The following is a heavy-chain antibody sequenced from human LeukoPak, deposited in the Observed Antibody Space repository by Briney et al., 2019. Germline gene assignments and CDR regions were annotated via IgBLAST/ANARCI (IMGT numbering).Heavy chain of an antibody. J-gene: IGHJ4*02. Sequence: PGGSLRLFCEVSGFTFSSHDVHWVRQAPGKGLEWVAVISYVGDNQYYADSVKSRFTISRDNSKNTLYLQMNSLRPEDTAIYYCVRDHDSSSYPGNYYFDYWSQGTLVTVSS. CDR3: VRDHDSSSYPGNYYFDY. CDR2: ISYVGDNQ. V-gene: IGHV3-30*04. D-gene: IGHD3-22*01. CDR1: GFTFSSHD.